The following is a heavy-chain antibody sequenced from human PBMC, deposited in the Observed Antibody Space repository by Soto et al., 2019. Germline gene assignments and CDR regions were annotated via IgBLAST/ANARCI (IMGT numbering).Heavy chain of an antibody. J-gene: IGHJ6*02. CDR2: IYYSGST. V-gene: IGHV4-39*01. CDR1: GGSISSSSYY. D-gene: IGHD6-13*01. Sequence: SSETLSLTCTVSGGSISSSSYYWGWIRQPPGKGLECIGSIYYSGSTYYNPSLKSRVTISVDTSKNQFSLKLSSVTAADTAVYYCASELIAAAGTRSYYYYYGMDVWGQGTTVTVSS. CDR3: ASELIAAAGTRSYYYYYGMDV.